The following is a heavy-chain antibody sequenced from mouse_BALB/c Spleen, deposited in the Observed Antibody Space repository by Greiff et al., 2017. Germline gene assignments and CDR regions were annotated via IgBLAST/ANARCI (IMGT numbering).Heavy chain of an antibody. V-gene: IGHV14-3*02. D-gene: IGHD2-4*01. CDR1: GFNIKDTY. Sequence: VQLKQSGAELVKPGASVKLSCTASGFNIKDTYMHWVKQRPEQGLEWIGRIDPANGNTKYDPKFQGKATITADTSSNTAYLQLSSLTSEDTAVYYCARIYDYAPYYAMDYWGQGTSVTVSS. J-gene: IGHJ4*01. CDR3: ARIYDYAPYYAMDY. CDR2: IDPANGNT.